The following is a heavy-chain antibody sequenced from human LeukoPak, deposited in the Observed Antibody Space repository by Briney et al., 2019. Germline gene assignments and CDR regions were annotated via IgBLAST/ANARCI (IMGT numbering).Heavy chain of an antibody. V-gene: IGHV4-4*09. D-gene: IGHD1-26*01. J-gene: IGHJ4*02. CDR1: GGSVTSYH. CDR2: IYTSGGT. Sequence: SETLSLTCTVSGGSVTSYHWSWLRQPPGKGLEWIGYIYTSGGTNYNPSLKSRVTISVDASKSQFSLNLRSVTAADTAVYYCARHGSDDYFDYWGQGALVTVSS. CDR3: ARHGSDDYFDY.